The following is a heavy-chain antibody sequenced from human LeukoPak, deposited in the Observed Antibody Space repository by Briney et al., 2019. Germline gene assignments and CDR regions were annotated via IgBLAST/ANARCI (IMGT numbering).Heavy chain of an antibody. J-gene: IGHJ6*02. CDR2: MNPNSGNT. V-gene: IGHV1-8*01. CDR3: ARKRVYYYGMDV. CDR1: GYTFTSYD. Sequence: ASVKVSCKASGYTFTSYDINWVRQATGQGLEWMGWMNPNSGNTGYAQKFQGRVTMTRNTSISTAYMELSSLRSEDTAVYYCARKRVYYYGMDVWGQGTTVIVSS.